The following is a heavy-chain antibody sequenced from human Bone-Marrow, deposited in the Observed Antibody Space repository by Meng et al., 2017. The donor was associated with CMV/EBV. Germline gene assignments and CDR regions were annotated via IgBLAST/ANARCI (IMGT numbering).Heavy chain of an antibody. D-gene: IGHD6-6*01. CDR3: AREAAHAVGFDY. CDR2: IYYSGST. Sequence: SETLSLTCTVSGGSISSYYWSWIRQPPGKGLEWIGYIYYSGSTNYNPSLKSRVTISVDTSKNQFSLKLSSVTAADTAVYYCAREAAHAVGFDYWGQGTLVTASS. V-gene: IGHV4-59*01. J-gene: IGHJ4*02. CDR1: GGSISSYY.